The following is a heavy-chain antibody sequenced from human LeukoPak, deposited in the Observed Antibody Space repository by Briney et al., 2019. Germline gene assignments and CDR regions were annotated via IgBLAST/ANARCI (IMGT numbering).Heavy chain of an antibody. Sequence: GASVKVSCKASGYTFTSYGINWVRQATGQGLEWMGWMNPNSGNTGYAQKFQGRVTMTRNTSISTAYMELSSLRSEDTAVYYCAREGQGTYSSSWYGRYYYYYYMDVWGKRTTVTISS. CDR2: MNPNSGNT. V-gene: IGHV1-8*01. D-gene: IGHD6-13*01. J-gene: IGHJ6*03. CDR1: GYTFTSYG. CDR3: AREGQGTYSSSWYGRYYYYYYMDV.